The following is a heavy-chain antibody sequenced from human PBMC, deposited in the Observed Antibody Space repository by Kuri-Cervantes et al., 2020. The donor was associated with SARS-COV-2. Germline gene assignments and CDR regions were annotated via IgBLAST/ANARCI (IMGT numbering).Heavy chain of an antibody. J-gene: IGHJ4*02. V-gene: IGHV3-9*01. CDR1: GFTFDDYA. D-gene: IGHD1-26*01. CDR2: ISWNSGSI. CDR3: ARGWGLLDY. Sequence: GGSLRPSCAASGFTFDDYAMHWVRQAPGKGLEWVSGISWNSGSIGYADSVKGRFTISRDNAKNSLYLQMNSLRAEDTAVYYCARGWGLLDYWGQGTLVTVSS.